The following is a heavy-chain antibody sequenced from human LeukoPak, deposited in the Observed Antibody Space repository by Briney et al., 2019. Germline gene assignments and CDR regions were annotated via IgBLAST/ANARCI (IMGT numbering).Heavy chain of an antibody. D-gene: IGHD3-10*01. J-gene: IGHJ4*02. V-gene: IGHV5-51*01. CDR3: ARQSLRGVSYFAF. CDR2: IYPGDSDT. Sequence: GESLRISCKSSGYTFTSFWIGWVRQLPGKGLEWMGIIYPGDSDTTYSPSFQGQVTISADKSIGTAYLHWSSLKASDTAMYYCARQSLRGVSYFAFWGQGTLVTVSS. CDR1: GYTFTSFW.